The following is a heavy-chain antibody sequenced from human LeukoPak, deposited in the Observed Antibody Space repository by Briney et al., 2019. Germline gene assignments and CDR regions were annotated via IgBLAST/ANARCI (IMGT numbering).Heavy chain of an antibody. CDR1: GFTFSSYG. J-gene: IGHJ4*02. V-gene: IGHV3-33*01. Sequence: GGSLRLSCAASGFTFSSYGMHRVRQAPGKGLEWVAVIWYDGSNKYYADSVKGRFTISRDNSKNTLYLQMNSLRAEDTAVYYCARSVRYFDWKYYFDYWGQGTLVTVSS. CDR3: ARSVRYFDWKYYFDY. CDR2: IWYDGSNK. D-gene: IGHD3-9*01.